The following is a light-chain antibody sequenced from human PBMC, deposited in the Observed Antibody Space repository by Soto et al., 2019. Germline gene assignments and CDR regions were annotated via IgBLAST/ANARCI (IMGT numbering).Light chain of an antibody. CDR2: GNS. V-gene: IGLV1-40*01. CDR1: SSNIGAGYD. CDR3: QSYDSSLSAL. J-gene: IGLJ2*01. Sequence: QLVLTQPPSVSGAPGQRVTISCTGSSSNIGAGYDVHWYQQLPGTAPKLLIYGNSNRPSGVPDRFSGSKSGTSASLAITGLQAEDEAGYYCQSYDSSLSALFGGGTKLTVL.